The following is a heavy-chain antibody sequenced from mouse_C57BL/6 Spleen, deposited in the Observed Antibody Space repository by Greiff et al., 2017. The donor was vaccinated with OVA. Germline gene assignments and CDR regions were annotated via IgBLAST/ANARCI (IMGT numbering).Heavy chain of an antibody. V-gene: IGHV1-82*01. CDR1: GYAFSSSW. CDR2: IYPGDGDT. CDR3: ARQYSAMDY. J-gene: IGHJ4*01. Sequence: VQLQQSGPELVKPGASVKISCKASGYAFSSSWLNWVKQRPGKGLEWIGRIYPGDGDTNYNGKFKGKATLTADKSSSTAYMQLSSLTSEDSAVYLCARQYSAMDYWGQGTSVTVSS. D-gene: IGHD5-1*01.